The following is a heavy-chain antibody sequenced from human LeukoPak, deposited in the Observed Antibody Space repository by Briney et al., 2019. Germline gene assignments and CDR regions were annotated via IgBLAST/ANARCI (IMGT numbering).Heavy chain of an antibody. J-gene: IGHJ5*02. CDR3: ARGYPLYFGTSNCFDP. D-gene: IGHD3-16*01. CDR1: GGSISSYY. CDR2: LYTSGST. Sequence: SSETLSLTCTVSGGSISSYYWSWIRQPAGKGLEWIGRLYTSGSTNYNPSLKSRVTISVGTSKNQFSLNLSSVTAADTAVYYCARGYPLYFGTSNCFDPWGQGTLVTVSS. V-gene: IGHV4-4*07.